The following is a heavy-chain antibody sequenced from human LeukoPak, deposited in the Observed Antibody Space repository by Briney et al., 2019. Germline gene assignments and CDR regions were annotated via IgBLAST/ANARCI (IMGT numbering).Heavy chain of an antibody. V-gene: IGHV4-34*01. CDR1: GGSFSGYY. Sequence: RPSETLYLTCAVYGGSFSGYYWSWIRQPPGKGLEWIGEINHSGSTNYNPSLKRQVTISVDTSKNQSSLELTSVTAADTAVYYCTRGERLGLDSWGQGTLVTVSS. CDR3: TRGERLGLDS. J-gene: IGHJ4*02. D-gene: IGHD6-19*01. CDR2: INHSGST.